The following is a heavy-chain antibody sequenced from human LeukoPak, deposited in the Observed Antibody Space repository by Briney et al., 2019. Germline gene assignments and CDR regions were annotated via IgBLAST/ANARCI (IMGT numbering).Heavy chain of an antibody. CDR3: ARDVQLRGSSSDY. V-gene: IGHV4-34*01. CDR2: INHSGST. D-gene: IGHD6-6*01. Sequence: SETLSLTCAVYGGSFSGYYWSWIRQPPGKGLEWIGEINHSGSTNYNPSLKSRVTISVDTSKNQFSLKLSSVTAADTAVYYCARDVQLRGSSSDYWGQGTLGTVSS. CDR1: GGSFSGYY. J-gene: IGHJ4*02.